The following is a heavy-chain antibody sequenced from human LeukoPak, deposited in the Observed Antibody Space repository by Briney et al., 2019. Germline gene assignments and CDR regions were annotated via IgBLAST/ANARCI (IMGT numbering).Heavy chain of an antibody. Sequence: GGSLRLSCAASGFTFSSYAMSWVRQAPGKGLEWVSAISGSGGSTYYADSVKGRFTISRDNSKNTLYLQMNSLRAEDTAVYYCVKDSGYYGSGYLDYWGQGTLVTVSS. D-gene: IGHD3-10*01. J-gene: IGHJ4*02. V-gene: IGHV3-23*01. CDR1: GFTFSSYA. CDR3: VKDSGYYGSGYLDY. CDR2: ISGSGGST.